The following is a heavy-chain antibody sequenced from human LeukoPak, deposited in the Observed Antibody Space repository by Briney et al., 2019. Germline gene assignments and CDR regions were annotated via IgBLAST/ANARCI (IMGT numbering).Heavy chain of an antibody. CDR2: VNTNTGNP. Sequence: ASVKVSCKASGYTFTRNTINWARQAPGQGLEWMGWVNTNTGNPTYAQGFTGRFVFSSDTSVSTAYLQIGSLKAEDTAVYYCVTNFDSSGYFGYWGQGTLVTVSS. CDR1: GYTFTRNT. CDR3: VTNFDSSGYFGY. V-gene: IGHV7-4-1*01. J-gene: IGHJ4*02. D-gene: IGHD3-22*01.